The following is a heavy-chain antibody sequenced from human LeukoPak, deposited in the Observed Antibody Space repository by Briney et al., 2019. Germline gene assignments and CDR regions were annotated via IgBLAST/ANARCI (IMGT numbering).Heavy chain of an antibody. CDR3: ARSLTGYSSGFRY. D-gene: IGHD6-19*01. V-gene: IGHV3-53*01. Sequence: GGSLRLSCAASGFTVSSNYMSWVRQAPGKGLEWVSVIYSGGSTYYADSVKGRFTISRDNSKNTLYLQMNSLRAEDTAVYYCARSLTGYSSGFRYWGQGTLLTVSS. CDR1: GFTVSSNY. J-gene: IGHJ4*02. CDR2: IYSGGST.